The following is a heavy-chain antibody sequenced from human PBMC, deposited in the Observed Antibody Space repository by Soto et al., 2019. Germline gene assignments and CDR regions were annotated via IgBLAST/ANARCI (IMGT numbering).Heavy chain of an antibody. D-gene: IGHD2-15*01. Sequence: GASVKVSCKASGYTFTSYGISWVRQAHGQGLEWMGRISAYNGNTNYAQKLQGRVTMTTDTSTSTAYMELRSLRSDDTAVYYCASVVGALGHWFDPWGQGTLVTVSS. V-gene: IGHV1-18*01. J-gene: IGHJ5*02. CDR3: ASVVGALGHWFDP. CDR2: ISAYNGNT. CDR1: GYTFTSYG.